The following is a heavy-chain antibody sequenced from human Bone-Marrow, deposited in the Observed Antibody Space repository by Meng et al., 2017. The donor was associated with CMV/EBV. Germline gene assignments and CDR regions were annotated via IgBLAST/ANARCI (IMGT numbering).Heavy chain of an antibody. CDR2: ISAYNGNT. V-gene: IGHV1-18*01. J-gene: IGHJ4*02. CDR3: ARNKGVFRGWIQLWLGPFDY. Sequence: ASVKVSCKASGYTFTGYGISRVRQAPGQGLEWMGWISAYNGNTNYAQKLQGRVTMTTDTSTSTAYMELRSLRSDDTAVYYCARNKGVFRGWIQLWLGPFDYWGQGTLVTVSS. CDR1: GYTFTGYG. D-gene: IGHD5-18*01.